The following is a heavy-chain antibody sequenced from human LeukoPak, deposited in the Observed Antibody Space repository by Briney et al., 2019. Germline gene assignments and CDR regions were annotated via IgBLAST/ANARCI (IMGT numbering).Heavy chain of an antibody. D-gene: IGHD3-22*01. Sequence: SVKVSCKASGYTFTNYAMNWVRQAPGQGLEWMGGIIPIFGTANYAQKFQGRVTITADKSTSTAYMELSSLRSEDTAVYYCARLPDYYDSSGSYWGQGTLVTVSS. CDR3: ARLPDYYDSSGSY. J-gene: IGHJ4*02. V-gene: IGHV1-69*06. CDR1: GYTFTNYA. CDR2: IIPIFGTA.